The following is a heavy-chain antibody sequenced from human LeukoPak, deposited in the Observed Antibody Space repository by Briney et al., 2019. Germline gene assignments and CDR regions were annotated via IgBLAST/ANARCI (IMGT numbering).Heavy chain of an antibody. CDR2: IIPIFGTA. D-gene: IGHD6-19*01. CDR3: ARGLDPLYYYYGMDV. V-gene: IGHV1-69*13. Sequence: ASVKVSCKASGGTFSSYAISWVRQAPGQRLEWMGGIIPIFGTANYAQKFQGRVTITADESTSTAYMELSSLRSEDTAVYYCARGLDPLYYYYGMDVWGQGTTVTVSS. J-gene: IGHJ6*02. CDR1: GGTFSSYA.